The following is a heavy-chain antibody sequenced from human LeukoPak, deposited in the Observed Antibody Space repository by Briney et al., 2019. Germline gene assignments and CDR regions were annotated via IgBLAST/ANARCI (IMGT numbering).Heavy chain of an antibody. CDR3: ARNPVDGSMGNAFDI. CDR1: GFTFSSYS. D-gene: IGHD5-24*01. Sequence: GGSLRLSCAASGFTFSSYSMSWVRQAPGKGLEWVSSISVSSSYIYYADSVKGRFTISRDNAKNSLYLQMNSLRAEDTAVYSCARNPVDGSMGNAFDIWGQGTMVTVSS. V-gene: IGHV3-21*06. CDR2: ISVSSSYI. J-gene: IGHJ3*02.